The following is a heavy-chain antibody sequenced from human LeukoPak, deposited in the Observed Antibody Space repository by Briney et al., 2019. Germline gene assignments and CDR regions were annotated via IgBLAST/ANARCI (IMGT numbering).Heavy chain of an antibody. Sequence: PGGSLRLSCAASGFTVDSNYLSWVRQAPGKGLEWVSTIYTGGNTYYAASVKGRFTISRDFSKNTVFLHMNSLRAEDTAMYYCARSRCSGSTSCYWFFFFDYWGQGTSVIVSS. V-gene: IGHV3-53*01. CDR1: GFTVDSNY. J-gene: IGHJ4*02. D-gene: IGHD2-2*01. CDR2: IYTGGNT. CDR3: ARSRCSGSTSCYWFFFFDY.